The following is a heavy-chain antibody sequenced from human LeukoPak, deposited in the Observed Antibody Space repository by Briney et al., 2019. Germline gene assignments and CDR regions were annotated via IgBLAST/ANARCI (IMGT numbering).Heavy chain of an antibody. CDR3: AKDGSGSYGYYFDY. D-gene: IGHD1-26*01. J-gene: IGHJ4*02. Sequence: GGSLRLSCAASGFTFSSYGMSWVRQAPGKGLEWVSAISGSGGSTYYADSVKGRFTISRDNSKNTLYLQMNSLRAEDTAVYYCAKDGSGSYGYYFDYWGQGTLVTISS. V-gene: IGHV3-23*01. CDR2: ISGSGGST. CDR1: GFTFSSYG.